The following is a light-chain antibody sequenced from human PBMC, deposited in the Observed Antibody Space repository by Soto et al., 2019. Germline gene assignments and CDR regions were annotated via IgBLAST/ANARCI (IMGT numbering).Light chain of an antibody. Sequence: DIQMTQAPSSLSASVGDRVTITCRARQDISTYLAWYQQKPGKVPKLLISAAYTLQSGVPPRFRGSGSETDFTLTISSLQPEDVATYYCQKYDNAPLTFGGGNKVEIK. CDR3: QKYDNAPLT. J-gene: IGKJ4*01. V-gene: IGKV1-27*01. CDR1: QDISTY. CDR2: AAY.